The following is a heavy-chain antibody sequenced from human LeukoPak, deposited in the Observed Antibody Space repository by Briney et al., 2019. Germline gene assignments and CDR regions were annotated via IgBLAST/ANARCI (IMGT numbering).Heavy chain of an antibody. CDR2: IIPLLGIV. Sequence: ASVKVSCKASRVTFNSCSISWVRQAPGHGLEWMGRIIPLLGIVNYAQRLQGKVTITADKSTSTAYMELSSLRSEDTAMYFCASDRTIAAAVDPFDIWGQGTMVTVSS. D-gene: IGHD6-13*01. CDR1: RVTFNSCS. CDR3: ASDRTIAAAVDPFDI. V-gene: IGHV1-69*04. J-gene: IGHJ3*02.